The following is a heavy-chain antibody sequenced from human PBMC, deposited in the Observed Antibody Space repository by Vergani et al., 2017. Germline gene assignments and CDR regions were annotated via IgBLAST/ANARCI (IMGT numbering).Heavy chain of an antibody. CDR1: GSTVSGNY. Sequence: ELQLVESGGGLVQPGGSLRLSCAASGSTVSGNYMTWVRQAPGKGLEWVSHIYSGDETYYADSVKGRVTISRHSYKHTLHLQINNLRVEYTDVYYCARGNYYGSGTYVDPWVQGTLVTVPS. CDR2: IYSGDET. D-gene: IGHD3-10*01. CDR3: ARGNYYGSGTYVDP. J-gene: IGHJ5*02. V-gene: IGHV3-66*02.